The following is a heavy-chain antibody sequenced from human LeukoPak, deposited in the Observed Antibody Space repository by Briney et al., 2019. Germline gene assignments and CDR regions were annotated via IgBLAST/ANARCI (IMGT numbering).Heavy chain of an antibody. J-gene: IGHJ4*02. CDR2: INHSGST. D-gene: IGHD4-17*01. CDR3: ARQFSTTPPDY. V-gene: IGHV4-34*01. CDR1: GGSFSGYY. Sequence: SETLSLTCAVYGGSFSGYYWSWIRQPPGRGLEWIGEINHSGSTDYNPSLKSRVTISVDTSKNRFSLKLSSVTAADTAVYYCARQFSTTPPDYWGQGTLVTVSS.